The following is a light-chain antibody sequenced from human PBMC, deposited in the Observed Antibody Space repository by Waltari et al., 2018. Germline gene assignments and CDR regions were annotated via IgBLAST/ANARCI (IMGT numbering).Light chain of an antibody. J-gene: IGKJ4*01. CDR1: QSVSNM. V-gene: IGKV1-5*03. Sequence: YRASQSVSNMFAWYQHKPRKAGNFLRYTVSVLEGGVPSRFSGRGAGTEVSLTINNLQPDDFATYCCQQYNGYPLTFGGGTKVEI. CDR3: QQYNGYPLT. CDR2: TVS.